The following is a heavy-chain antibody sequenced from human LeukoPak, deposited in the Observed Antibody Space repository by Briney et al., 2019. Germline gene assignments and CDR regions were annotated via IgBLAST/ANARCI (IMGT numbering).Heavy chain of an antibody. CDR2: IIPILGIA. D-gene: IGHD3-22*01. J-gene: IGHJ4*02. CDR1: GGTSSSYA. Sequence: GASVKVSCKASGGTSSSYAISWVRQAPGQGLEWMGRIIPILGIANYAQKFQGRVTITADKSTSTAYMELSSLRSEDTAVYYCARGGEYYYDSSGYYLADYWGQGTLVTVSS. CDR3: ARGGEYYYDSSGYYLADY. V-gene: IGHV1-69*04.